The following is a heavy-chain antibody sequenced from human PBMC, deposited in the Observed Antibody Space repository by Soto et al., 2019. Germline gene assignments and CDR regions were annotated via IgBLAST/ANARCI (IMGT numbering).Heavy chain of an antibody. CDR3: ATSYGSGYRAFDD. CDR2: VNPIVSMS. V-gene: IGHV1-69*04. CDR1: GDTFNFYS. J-gene: IGHJ4*02. Sequence: QVQLVQSGAEVKRPGSSVKVSCKASGDTFNFYSINWVRQAPGLGLEWMGRVNPIVSMSNYAQRFQGRVTMTADKSTSPAYMELSGLRSEDTAIYYCATSYGSGYRAFDDWGQGALVTVSS. D-gene: IGHD3-10*01.